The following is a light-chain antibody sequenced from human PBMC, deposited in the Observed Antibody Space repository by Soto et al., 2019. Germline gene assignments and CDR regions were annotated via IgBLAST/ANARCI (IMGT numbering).Light chain of an antibody. CDR1: SSDIGAGYD. V-gene: IGLV1-40*01. J-gene: IGLJ3*02. CDR2: GNS. CDR3: QSYDSSLSGWV. Sequence: QSVLTQPPSVSWAPGQRVTISCTGSSSDIGAGYDVHWYQQLPGTAPKLLIYGNSNRPSGVPDRFSGSKSGTSASLAITGLQAEDEADYYCQSYDSSLSGWVFGGGTKLIVL.